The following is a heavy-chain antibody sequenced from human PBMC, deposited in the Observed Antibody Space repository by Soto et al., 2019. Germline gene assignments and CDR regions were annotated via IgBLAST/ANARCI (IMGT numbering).Heavy chain of an antibody. Sequence: PSETLSLTCIVSGGSVYSNGHYWGWIRQPPGKGLEWIGSIDNNGVTNYNFSLKSRVTISRDTSKNQFSLRLTSVTAADTAVYYCGKILVGATGHTDADSWGPGTLVTVSS. CDR1: GGSVYSNGHY. CDR3: GKILVGATGHTDADS. J-gene: IGHJ4*02. V-gene: IGHV4-39*01. D-gene: IGHD2-15*01. CDR2: IDNNGVT.